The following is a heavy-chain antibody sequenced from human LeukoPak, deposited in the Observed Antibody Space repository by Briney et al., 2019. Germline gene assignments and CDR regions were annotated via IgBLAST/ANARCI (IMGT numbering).Heavy chain of an antibody. D-gene: IGHD1-26*01. CDR1: GFTFSSYA. V-gene: IGHV3-30*04. CDR2: VSYDGSNK. J-gene: IGHJ3*02. Sequence: PGGSLRLSCAASGFTFSSYAMHWVRQAPGKGLEWVVVVSYDGSNKKYADSVKGRFTISRDNAKSTLYLQMNSLRAEDTAVYYCARVRGGSGRSYAADAFDIWGQGTMVTVSS. CDR3: ARVRGGSGRSYAADAFDI.